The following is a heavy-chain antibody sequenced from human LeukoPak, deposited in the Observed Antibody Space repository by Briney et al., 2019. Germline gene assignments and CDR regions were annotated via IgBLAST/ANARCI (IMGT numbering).Heavy chain of an antibody. CDR1: GFTFSSDS. CDR2: ISGSGVST. V-gene: IGHV3-23*01. CDR3: ARSRGYSYGFNY. J-gene: IGHJ4*02. Sequence: PGGSLRLSCAASGFTFSSDSMTWVRQAPGKGLEWVSTISGSGVSTYYADSVKGRFTISRDNSKNTLYLQMNSLRAEDTAVYYCARSRGYSYGFNYWGQGTLVTVSS. D-gene: IGHD5-18*01.